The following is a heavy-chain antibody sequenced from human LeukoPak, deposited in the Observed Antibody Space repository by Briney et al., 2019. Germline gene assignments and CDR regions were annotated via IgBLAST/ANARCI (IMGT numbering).Heavy chain of an antibody. D-gene: IGHD1-26*01. Sequence: GGSLRLSCAASGFTVSSNYVSWVRQAPGKGLEWVSVIYRGGSTYYADSVKGRFTISRDNSKNTLYLQVNSVRAEDTAVYYCARDGGYGSYVSPSNWYFDLWGRGTLVTVSS. V-gene: IGHV3-53*01. CDR2: IYRGGST. CDR1: GFTVSSNY. J-gene: IGHJ2*01. CDR3: ARDGGYGSYVSPSNWYFDL.